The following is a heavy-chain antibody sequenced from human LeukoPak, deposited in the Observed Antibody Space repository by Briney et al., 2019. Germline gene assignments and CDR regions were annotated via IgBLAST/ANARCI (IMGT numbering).Heavy chain of an antibody. V-gene: IGHV3-23*01. J-gene: IGHJ5*02. CDR2: ISGSGGST. CDR3: AKDGGYYDFWSGYRFDP. Sequence: PGGSLRLSCAASGFTFSSYAMSWVRQAPGKGLEWVSAISGSGGSTYYADSVKGRFTISRDNSKNTLYLQMNSLRAEDTAVYYCAKDGGYYDFWSGYRFDPWGQGTLVTVSS. D-gene: IGHD3-3*01. CDR1: GFTFSSYA.